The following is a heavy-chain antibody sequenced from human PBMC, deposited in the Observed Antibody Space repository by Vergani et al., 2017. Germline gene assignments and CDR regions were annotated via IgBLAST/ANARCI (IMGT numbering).Heavy chain of an antibody. V-gene: IGHV5-51*01. CDR3: GGSIAVAGTDAFDI. Sequence: EVQLVQSGAAVKKPGESLKISCKGSGYSFTSYWIGWVRQMPGKGLAWMGIIYPGDSDTRYSPSLQGQVTISADKSISTAYLQWSRLKASDTAMYYSGGSIAVAGTDAFDIWGQGTMVTVSS. CDR1: GYSFTSYW. CDR2: IYPGDSDT. D-gene: IGHD6-19*01. J-gene: IGHJ3*02.